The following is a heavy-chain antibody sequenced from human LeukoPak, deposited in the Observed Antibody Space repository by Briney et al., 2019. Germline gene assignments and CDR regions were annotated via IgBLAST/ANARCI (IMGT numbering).Heavy chain of an antibody. D-gene: IGHD3-22*01. CDR2: IYYSGST. CDR1: GGSISSYY. J-gene: IGHJ3*02. V-gene: IGHV4-59*12. Sequence: SETLSLTCTVSGGSISSYYWSWIRRPPGKGLEWIGYIYYSGSTNYNPSLKSRVTISVDTSKNQFSLKLSSVTAADTAVYYCARDPQVSYYYDSSGQGAFDIWGQGTMVTVSS. CDR3: ARDPQVSYYYDSSGQGAFDI.